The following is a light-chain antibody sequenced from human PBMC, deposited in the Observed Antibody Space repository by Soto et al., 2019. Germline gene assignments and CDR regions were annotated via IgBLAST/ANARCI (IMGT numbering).Light chain of an antibody. CDR3: QHHNSYSQT. V-gene: IGKV1-5*01. CDR1: QSIRYY. J-gene: IGKJ1*01. Sequence: DIQLTQSPPTLSASVGDRVTITCRASQSIRYYLAWYQQMPGKAPKLLIYGASSLQSGVPSRFSGSGSGTEFTLTISSLPPDDFATYFCQHHNSYSQTFGQGTKV. CDR2: GAS.